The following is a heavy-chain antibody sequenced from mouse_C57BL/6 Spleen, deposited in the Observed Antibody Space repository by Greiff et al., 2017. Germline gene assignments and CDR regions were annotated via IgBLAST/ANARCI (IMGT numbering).Heavy chain of an antibody. CDR1: GYTFTDYY. CDR3: ATSSYYYGSSRYFDY. Sequence: VQLQQSGPELVKPGASVKISCKASGYTFTDYYMNWVKQSHGKSLEWIGDINPNNGGTSYNQKFKGKATLTVDKSSSTAYMELRSLTSEDSAVYYCATSSYYYGSSRYFDYWGQGTTLTVSS. V-gene: IGHV1-26*01. CDR2: INPNNGGT. D-gene: IGHD1-1*01. J-gene: IGHJ2*01.